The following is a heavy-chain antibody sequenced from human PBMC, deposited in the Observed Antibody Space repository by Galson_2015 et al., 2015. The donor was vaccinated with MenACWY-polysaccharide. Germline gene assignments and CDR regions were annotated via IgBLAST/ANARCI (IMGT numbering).Heavy chain of an antibody. CDR2: FNRDGSNT. CDR3: ARGVSASS. CDR1: GFTFNTHW. J-gene: IGHJ4*02. Sequence: SLRLSCAASGFTFNTHWMHWVRHAPGKGLMWVSRFNRDGSNTAYADSVKGRFTISRDNAKHTLFVHMNSLRAVDTAVYYCARGVSASSWGQGVLVTVSS. V-gene: IGHV3-74*01. D-gene: IGHD6-25*01.